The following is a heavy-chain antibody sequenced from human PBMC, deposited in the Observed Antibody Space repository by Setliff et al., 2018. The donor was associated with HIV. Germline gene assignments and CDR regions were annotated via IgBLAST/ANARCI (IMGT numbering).Heavy chain of an antibody. CDR3: ARDRGGSYTPLDF. Sequence: PGGSLRLSCAASGFIFSTFPMHWVRQAPGKGLEWVAVMSGDANSQYYADSVRGRFTISRDNSKNTVYLQLNSLRAEDTAVYYCARDRGGSYTPLDFWGQGTLVTVSS. V-gene: IGHV3-30*07. J-gene: IGHJ4*02. CDR2: MSGDANSQ. CDR1: GFIFSTFP. D-gene: IGHD1-26*01.